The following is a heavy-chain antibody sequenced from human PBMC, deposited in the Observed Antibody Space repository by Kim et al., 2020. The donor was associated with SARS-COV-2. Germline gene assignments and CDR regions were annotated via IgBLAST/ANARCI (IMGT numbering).Heavy chain of an antibody. CDR2: ISSSSSYI. J-gene: IGHJ4*02. CDR3: ARSVVLLPTDY. CDR1: GFTFSSYS. D-gene: IGHD2-15*01. V-gene: IGHV3-21*01. Sequence: GGSLRLSCAAYGFTFSSYSMNWVRQAPGKSLEWVSSISSSSSYIYYADSVKGRFTISRDNAKNSLYLQMNSLRAEDTAVTYCARSVVLLPTDYWGQGTLVTVSS.